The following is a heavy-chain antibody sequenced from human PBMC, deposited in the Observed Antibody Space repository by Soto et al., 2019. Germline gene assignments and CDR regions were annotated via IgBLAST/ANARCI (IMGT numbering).Heavy chain of an antibody. CDR1: GGTFSSYA. J-gene: IGHJ6*02. D-gene: IGHD2-2*01. CDR2: IIPIFGTA. V-gene: IGHV1-69*06. CDR3: ARDPGYQYQLLSPYYYYYGMDV. Sequence: VKVSCKASGGTFSSYAISWVRQAPGQGLEWMGGIIPIFGTANYAQKFQGRVTITADKSTSTAYMELSSLRSEDTAVYYCARDPGYQYQLLSPYYYYYGMDVWGQGTTVTVSS.